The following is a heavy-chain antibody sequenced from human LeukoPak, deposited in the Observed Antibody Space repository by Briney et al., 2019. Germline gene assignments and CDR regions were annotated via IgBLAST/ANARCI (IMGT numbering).Heavy chain of an antibody. CDR2: XXASGAYT. J-gene: IGHJ4*02. Sequence: GGSLRLSCAASGFTFSNNYXMXXVRQAPGKGLXXVXXXXASGAYTYYTDSVKGRFTISRDNSKNTLYLQMNSLRADDTAVYYCAKDQGTLDKWNQYYFDYWGQGTVVTVSS. CDR3: AKDQGTLDKWNQYYFDY. V-gene: IGHV3-23*01. D-gene: IGHD1-20*01. CDR1: GFTFSNNYX.